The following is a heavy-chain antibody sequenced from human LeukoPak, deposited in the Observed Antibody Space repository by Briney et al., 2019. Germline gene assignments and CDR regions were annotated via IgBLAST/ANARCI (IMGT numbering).Heavy chain of an antibody. J-gene: IGHJ5*02. V-gene: IGHV4-59*01. CDR1: GASISSYY. D-gene: IGHD2-15*01. Sequence: PSETLSLTCTVSGASISSYYCNWIRQPPGKGLEWIGYIYYTGGTNHNPSLKSRVSISVDTSKNQFSLKLNSVTTADTAMYYCAIFGSGGSWGQGTLVTVSS. CDR3: AIFGSGGS. CDR2: IYYTGGT.